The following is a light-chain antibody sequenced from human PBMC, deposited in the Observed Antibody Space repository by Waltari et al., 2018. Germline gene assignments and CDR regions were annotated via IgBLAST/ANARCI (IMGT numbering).Light chain of an antibody. V-gene: IGKV3-11*01. J-gene: IGKJ4*01. Sequence: EIELTQSPATLSLSPAETATLSCRASQSVSTSLAWYQQKPGQAPRLLIHDASNRATGTPARFSGSGSGTDFTLTIGSLEPEDFAVYYCQQHGKWPLSFGGGTKVEI. CDR1: QSVSTS. CDR3: QQHGKWPLS. CDR2: DAS.